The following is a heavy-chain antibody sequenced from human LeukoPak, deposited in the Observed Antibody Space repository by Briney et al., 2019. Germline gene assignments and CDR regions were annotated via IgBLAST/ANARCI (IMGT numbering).Heavy chain of an antibody. CDR1: GFTFSSYG. CDR3: AKPPGEVGAYHFDY. Sequence: PGGSLRLSCAASGFTFSSYGMHWVRQAPGKGLEWVAVISYDGSNKYYADSVKGRFTISRDNSKNTLYLQMNSLRAEDTAVYYCAKPPGEVGAYHFDYWGQGTLVTVSP. J-gene: IGHJ4*02. D-gene: IGHD1-26*01. V-gene: IGHV3-30*18. CDR2: ISYDGSNK.